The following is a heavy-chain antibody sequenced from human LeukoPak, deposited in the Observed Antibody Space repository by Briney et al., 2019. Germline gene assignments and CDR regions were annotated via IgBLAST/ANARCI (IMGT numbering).Heavy chain of an antibody. J-gene: IGHJ5*02. Sequence: ASVKVSCKASRYAFTGYHMHWTRSAPGQGLEWMGWINPNSGGTNYAQKFQGRVTMTRDTSISTAYMELSRLRSDDTAVYYCARDPSERGAVANNWFYLWGQGTLVTVSS. V-gene: IGHV1-2*02. CDR1: RYAFTGYH. CDR2: INPNSGGT. CDR3: ARDPSERGAVANNWFYL. D-gene: IGHD6-19*01.